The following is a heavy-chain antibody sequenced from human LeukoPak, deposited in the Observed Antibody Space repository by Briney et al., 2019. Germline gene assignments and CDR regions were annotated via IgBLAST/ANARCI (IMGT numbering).Heavy chain of an antibody. Sequence: GGSVRLSCAASGFTFNNYAMSWVRQAPGKGLEWVSAISGSGGSTYYADSVKGRFTISRDNSKNTLYLQMNRLRAEDTAVYYCAKDARPSGSSGWYSSDYWGQGTLVTVSS. V-gene: IGHV3-23*01. D-gene: IGHD6-19*01. CDR3: AKDARPSGSSGWYSSDY. CDR1: GFTFNNYA. J-gene: IGHJ4*02. CDR2: ISGSGGST.